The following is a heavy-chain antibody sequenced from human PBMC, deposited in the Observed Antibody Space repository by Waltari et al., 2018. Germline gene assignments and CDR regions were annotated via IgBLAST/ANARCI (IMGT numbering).Heavy chain of an antibody. D-gene: IGHD3-3*01. CDR1: GGSISSYY. CDR3: AREAARFLDPSKGLWYFDL. CDR2: IYYMGST. Sequence: QVQLQESGPGLVKPSETLSLTCTVSGGSISSYYWSWIRQPPGKGLEWIGYIYYMGSTNYTPALKSRVTISVDTSKNQFSLKLSSVTAADTAVYYCAREAARFLDPSKGLWYFDLWGRGTLVTVSS. V-gene: IGHV4-59*01. J-gene: IGHJ2*01.